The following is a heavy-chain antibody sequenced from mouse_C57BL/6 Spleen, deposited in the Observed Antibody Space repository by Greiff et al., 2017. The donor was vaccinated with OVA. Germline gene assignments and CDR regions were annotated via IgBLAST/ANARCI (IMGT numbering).Heavy chain of an antibody. D-gene: IGHD1-1*01. CDR1: GFNIKDYY. J-gene: IGHJ2*01. CDR2: IDPEDGDT. CDR3: ATAHYYGSGVDY. Sequence: VQLQQSGAELVRPGASVKLSCTASGFNIKDYYMHWVKQRPEQGLEWIGRIDPEDGDTEYAPKFQGKATMTADTSSNTAYLQLSSLTSEDTAVYYCATAHYYGSGVDYWGQGTTLTVSS. V-gene: IGHV14-1*01.